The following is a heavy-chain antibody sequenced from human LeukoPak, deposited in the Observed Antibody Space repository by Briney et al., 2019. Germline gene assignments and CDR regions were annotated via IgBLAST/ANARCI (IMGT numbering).Heavy chain of an antibody. CDR1: GFTFSSYW. V-gene: IGHV3-7*01. CDR3: AGTLGYCSSTSCPPPEYFQH. J-gene: IGHJ1*01. Sequence: GGSLRLSCAASGFTFSSYWMSWVRQAPGKGLEWVANIKQDGSEKYYVDSVKGRFTISRDNAKNSLYLQMNSLRAEDTAVYYCAGTLGYCSSTSCPPPEYFQHWGQGTLVTVSS. CDR2: IKQDGSEK. D-gene: IGHD2-2*01.